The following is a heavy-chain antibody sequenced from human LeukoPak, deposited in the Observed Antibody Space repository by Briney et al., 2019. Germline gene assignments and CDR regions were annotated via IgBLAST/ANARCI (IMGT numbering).Heavy chain of an antibody. J-gene: IGHJ3*02. Sequence: GGALRLSFSASEFIFSNYWMTWGRPAPGEGLEWVANIKQDGSEEYYVDSVKGRFTISRDNAKNSLYLQMNSLRAEDTAVYYCARVTNGDAFDIWGQGTMVTVSS. CDR1: EFIFSNYW. D-gene: IGHD1-1*01. CDR3: ARVTNGDAFDI. V-gene: IGHV3-7*04. CDR2: IKQDGSEE.